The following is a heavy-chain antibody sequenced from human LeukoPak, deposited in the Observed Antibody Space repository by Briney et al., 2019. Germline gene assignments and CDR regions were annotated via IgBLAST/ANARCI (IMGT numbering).Heavy chain of an antibody. V-gene: IGHV3-7*01. CDR3: ARANLL. D-gene: IGHD1-14*01. CDR1: GFTFSSYA. CDR2: IKQDGSEK. Sequence: GGSLRLSCAASGFTFSSYAMNWVRQAPGKGLEWVANIKQDGSEKYYVDSVKGRFTISRDNAKNSLYLQMNSLRAEDTAVYYCARANLLGGQGTLVTVSS. J-gene: IGHJ4*02.